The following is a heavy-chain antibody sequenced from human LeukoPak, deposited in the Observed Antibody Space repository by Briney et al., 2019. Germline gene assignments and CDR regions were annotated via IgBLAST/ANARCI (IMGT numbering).Heavy chain of an antibody. CDR2: YIPIFTRT. D-gene: IGHD3-22*01. V-gene: IGHV1-69*05. CDR3: ARHMYYYDNTGYYANPFDY. J-gene: IGHJ4*02. Sequence: GASVKVSCKAYGDTFTSYALSWVRQAPAQGLEWMGGYIPIFTRTDYAERFQGRVTITTDESSNTAYMELRGLRSDDTAVYYCARHMYYYDNTGYYANPFDYWGQGTLVTVSS. CDR1: GDTFTSYA.